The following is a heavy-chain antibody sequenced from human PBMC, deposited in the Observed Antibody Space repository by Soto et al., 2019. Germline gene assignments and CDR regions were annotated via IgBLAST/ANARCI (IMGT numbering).Heavy chain of an antibody. CDR2: ISPYNDYT. CDR1: GYTFIRSG. CDR3: ARGGYYDNSWGKLSHYGLDV. J-gene: IGHJ6*02. Sequence: QVQLAQSANEVKKPGASVRVSCKAAGYTFIRSGIAWVRQAPGQGLEWMGWISPYNDYTVYAQKFQGRVSMTADTSTRTVYMNLRGLTSDDTAVYYGARGGYYDNSWGKLSHYGLDVWGQGTSVSVSS. D-gene: IGHD3-16*01. V-gene: IGHV1-18*01.